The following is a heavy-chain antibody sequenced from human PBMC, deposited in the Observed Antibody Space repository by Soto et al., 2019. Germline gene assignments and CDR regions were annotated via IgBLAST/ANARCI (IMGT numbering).Heavy chain of an antibody. CDR2: IIPILGVA. CDR1: GGIFSSYT. CDR3: AGERFGSGNYYNVTWLDP. D-gene: IGHD3-10*01. V-gene: IGHV1-69*08. Sequence: QVQLVQSGAEVKKPGSSVKVSCKASGGIFSSYTISWVRQAPGQGLEWMGRIIPILGVANSAQNFQGRVTITAEKSTSTAYMELSSLRYEDTAVYYCAGERFGSGNYYNVTWLDPWGQGTLVTVSS. J-gene: IGHJ5*02.